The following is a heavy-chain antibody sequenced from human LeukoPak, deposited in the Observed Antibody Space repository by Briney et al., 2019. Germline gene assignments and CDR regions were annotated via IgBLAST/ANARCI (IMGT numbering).Heavy chain of an antibody. J-gene: IGHJ4*02. V-gene: IGHV3-74*01. Sequence: GGSLRLSCAASGFTFSSYWIHWVRQAPGQELVWVSRINPEATTISYADSVKGRFTISRDNAKNTLYLQMNSLRAEDTAVYYCATLHYGDFDYWGQGTLLTVSS. D-gene: IGHD4-17*01. CDR2: INPEATTI. CDR3: ATLHYGDFDY. CDR1: GFTFSSYW.